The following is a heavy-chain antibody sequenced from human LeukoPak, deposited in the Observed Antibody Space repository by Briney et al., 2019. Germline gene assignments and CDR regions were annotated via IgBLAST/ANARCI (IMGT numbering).Heavy chain of an antibody. Sequence: SVKVSCKASGGAFTCYAINWVGQAAGQGGEGMGGSNPIFGTTNFAPNFQGRVTIAADDSTSTAYMELTSLKSEDTAVYYCARGTTVTTAVLVPNDAFDIWGQGTLVTVSS. CDR1: GGAFTCYA. J-gene: IGHJ3*02. CDR3: ARGTTVTTAVLVPNDAFDI. CDR2: SNPIFGTT. D-gene: IGHD4-17*01. V-gene: IGHV1-69*13.